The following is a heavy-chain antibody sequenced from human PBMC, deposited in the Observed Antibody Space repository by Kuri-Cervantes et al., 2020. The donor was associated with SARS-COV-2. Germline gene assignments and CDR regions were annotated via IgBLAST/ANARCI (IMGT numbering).Heavy chain of an antibody. V-gene: IGHV3-33*01. J-gene: IGHJ4*02. D-gene: IGHD3-10*01. CDR3: ARAFMVRGVNGPGY. Sequence: GESLKISCAASEFTFSSYGMHWVRQAPGKGLEWVAVIWSDGTNKYYADSAKGRFTISRDNSKNTLYLQMNSLRAEDTAVYYCARAFMVRGVNGPGYWGQGTLVTVSS. CDR1: EFTFSSYG. CDR2: IWSDGTNK.